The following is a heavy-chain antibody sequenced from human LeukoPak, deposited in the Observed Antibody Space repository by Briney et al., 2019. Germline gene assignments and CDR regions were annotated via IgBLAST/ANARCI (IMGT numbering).Heavy chain of an antibody. V-gene: IGHV3-11*05. D-gene: IGHD6-13*01. Sequence: PGGSLRLSCAASGFTFSDYYMSWIRQAPGKGLEWVSYISSSSSYTNYADSAKGRFTISRDNAKNSLYLQMTSLRAEDTAVYYCARVAAGFYNWFDPWGQGTLVTVSS. CDR1: GFTFSDYY. J-gene: IGHJ5*02. CDR2: ISSSSSYT. CDR3: ARVAAGFYNWFDP.